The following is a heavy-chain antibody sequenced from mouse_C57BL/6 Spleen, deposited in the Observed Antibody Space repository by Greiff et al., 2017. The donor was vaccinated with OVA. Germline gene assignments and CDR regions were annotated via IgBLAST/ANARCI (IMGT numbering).Heavy chain of an antibody. V-gene: IGHV7-3*01. CDR2: IRNKANGYTT. CDR3: ARYHYYFDY. CDR1: GFTFTDYY. J-gene: IGHJ2*01. Sequence: EVMLVESGGGLVQPGGSLSLSCAASGFTFTDYYMSWVRQPPGKALEWLGFIRNKANGYTTEYSASVKGRFTISRDNSQSILYLQMNALRAEDSATYYCARYHYYFDYWGQGTTLTVSS.